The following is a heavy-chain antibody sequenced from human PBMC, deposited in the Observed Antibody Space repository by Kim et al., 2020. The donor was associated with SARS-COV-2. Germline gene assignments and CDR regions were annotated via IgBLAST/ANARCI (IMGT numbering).Heavy chain of an antibody. CDR3: AKALTQSYYDSSRSYYYYGMDV. CDR2: ISGSGGST. Sequence: GGSLRLSCAASGFTFSSYAMSWVRQAPGKGLEWVSAISGSGGSTYYADSVKGRFTISRDNSKNTLYLQMNSLRAEDTAVYYCAKALTQSYYDSSRSYYYYGMDVWGQGTTVTVSS. V-gene: IGHV3-23*01. J-gene: IGHJ6*02. D-gene: IGHD3-22*01. CDR1: GFTFSSYA.